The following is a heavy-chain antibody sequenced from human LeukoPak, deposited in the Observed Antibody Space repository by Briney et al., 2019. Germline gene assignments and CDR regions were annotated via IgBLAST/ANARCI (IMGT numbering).Heavy chain of an antibody. Sequence: SETLSLTCTVSGGSISSGSYYWRWIRQPAGKGLEWIGRIYTSGSTNYNPSLKSRVTISVDTSKNQFSLKLSSVTAADTAVYYCARDRGTHQGTYYFDYWGQGTLVTVSS. CDR1: GGSISSGSYY. D-gene: IGHD1-1*01. CDR2: IYTSGST. V-gene: IGHV4-61*02. CDR3: ARDRGTHQGTYYFDY. J-gene: IGHJ4*02.